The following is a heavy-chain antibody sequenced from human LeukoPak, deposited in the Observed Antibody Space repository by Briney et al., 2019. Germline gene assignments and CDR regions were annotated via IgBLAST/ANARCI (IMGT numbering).Heavy chain of an antibody. CDR2: MSPNTGKT. V-gene: IGHV1-8*01. D-gene: IGHD3-3*01. CDR1: GYQFISYT. Sequence: ASVKVSCKASGYQFISYTMSWVRQATGQGLEWVGRMSPNTGKTDYAQQFQGRVTITRDTSINTVYMELSSLRTDDTAVYYCARSFVDYWSGYYRRDWFDPWGQGTLVTVSS. CDR3: ARSFVDYWSGYYRRDWFDP. J-gene: IGHJ5*02.